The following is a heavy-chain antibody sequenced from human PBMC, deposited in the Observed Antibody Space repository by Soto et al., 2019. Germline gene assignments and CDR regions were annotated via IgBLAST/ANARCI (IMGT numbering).Heavy chain of an antibody. D-gene: IGHD2-15*01. Sequence: RASVKVSCKASGGTFSSYAISWVRQAPGQGLEWMGGIIPIFGTANYAQKFQGRVTITADESTSTAYMELSSLRSEDTAVYYCARMLPTGGYYYYGIDVWGQGTTVTVSS. CDR1: GGTFSSYA. V-gene: IGHV1-69*13. CDR3: ARMLPTGGYYYYGIDV. J-gene: IGHJ6*02. CDR2: IIPIFGTA.